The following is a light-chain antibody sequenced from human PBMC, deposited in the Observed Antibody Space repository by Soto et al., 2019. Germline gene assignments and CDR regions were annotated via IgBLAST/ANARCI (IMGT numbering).Light chain of an antibody. V-gene: IGKV3-20*01. CDR2: GAS. Sequence: EIVLTQSPGTLSLSPRERTTLSCRASQSVSSSYLAWYQQKPGQAPRLLIYGASSRATGIPDRFSGSGSGTDFTLTISRLEPEDFAVYYCQQYGSSPLTFGQGNKVEIK. CDR3: QQYGSSPLT. J-gene: IGKJ1*01. CDR1: QSVSSSY.